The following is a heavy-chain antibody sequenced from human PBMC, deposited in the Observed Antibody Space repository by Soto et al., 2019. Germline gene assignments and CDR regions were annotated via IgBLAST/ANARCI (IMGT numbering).Heavy chain of an antibody. Sequence: PGGSLRLSCAASGFTFSSYAMSWVRQAPGKVLEWVSAISGSGGSTYYADSVKGRFTISRDNSKNTLYLQMNSLRAEDTAVYYCAAPRYCSSTSCYLDFHYYYGMDVWGQGTTVTVS. CDR2: ISGSGGST. CDR1: GFTFSSYA. CDR3: AAPRYCSSTSCYLDFHYYYGMDV. J-gene: IGHJ6*02. V-gene: IGHV3-23*01. D-gene: IGHD2-2*01.